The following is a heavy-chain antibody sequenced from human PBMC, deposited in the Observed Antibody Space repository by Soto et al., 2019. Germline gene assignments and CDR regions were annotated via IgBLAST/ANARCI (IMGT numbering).Heavy chain of an antibody. CDR1: GGTFSSYA. Sequence: QVQLVQSGAEVKKPGSSVKVSCKASGGTFSSYAISWVRQAPGQGLEWMGGIIPIFGTANYAQKFQGRVTITADKSTSTAYMELSSLRSEDTAVYYCARGYYYDSSGYLYRPLGAFDIWGQGTMVTVSS. V-gene: IGHV1-69*06. CDR3: ARGYYYDSSGYLYRPLGAFDI. J-gene: IGHJ3*02. CDR2: IIPIFGTA. D-gene: IGHD3-22*01.